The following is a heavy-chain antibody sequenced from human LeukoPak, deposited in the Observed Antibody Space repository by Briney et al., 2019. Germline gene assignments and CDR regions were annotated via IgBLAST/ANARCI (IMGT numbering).Heavy chain of an antibody. V-gene: IGHV4-39*01. D-gene: IGHD3-3*01. CDR2: IYYSGST. CDR3: ARHDDFWSGYYTIGY. J-gene: IGHJ4*02. CDR1: GGSISSSSYY. Sequence: PSETLSLTCTGSGGSISSSSYYWGWIRQPPGKGLEWIGSIYYSGSTNYNPSLKSRVTVSVDTSKNQFSLKLSSVTAADTAVYYCARHDDFWSGYYTIGYWGQGTLVTVSS.